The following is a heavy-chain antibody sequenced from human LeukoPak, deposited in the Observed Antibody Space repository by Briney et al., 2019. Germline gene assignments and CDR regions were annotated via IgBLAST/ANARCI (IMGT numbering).Heavy chain of an antibody. Sequence: PSQTLSLTCTVSGGSISSGDYYWGWLRQPPGKGLEWFGYIYYSGSTYYNPSLKSRVTISVDTSKNQFSLKLSSVTAADMAVYYCARVGRRDDFDGFDIWGRGTKVTVSS. V-gene: IGHV4-30-4*01. CDR2: IYYSGST. J-gene: IGHJ3*02. CDR3: ARVGRRDDFDGFDI. D-gene: IGHD3-9*01. CDR1: GGSISSGDYY.